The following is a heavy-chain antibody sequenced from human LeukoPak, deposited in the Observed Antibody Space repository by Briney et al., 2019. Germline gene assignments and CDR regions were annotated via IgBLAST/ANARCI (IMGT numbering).Heavy chain of an antibody. CDR1: GFTFSSYW. D-gene: IGHD3-3*01. J-gene: IGHJ5*02. V-gene: IGHV3-74*01. Sequence: TGGSLRPSCAASGFTFSSYWMHWVRQAPGKGLVWVSRINSDGSSTSYADSVKGRFTISRDNAKNTLYLQMNSLRAEDTAVYYCARGAYHYDFWSGYDNGNWFDPWGQGTLVTVSS. CDR3: ARGAYHYDFWSGYDNGNWFDP. CDR2: INSDGSST.